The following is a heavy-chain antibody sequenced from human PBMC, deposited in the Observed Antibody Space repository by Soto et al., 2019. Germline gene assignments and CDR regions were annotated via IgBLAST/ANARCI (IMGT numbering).Heavy chain of an antibody. D-gene: IGHD3-3*01. CDR2: ISAYNGNT. CDR3: ARDLRFLEWLAYYYYGMDV. J-gene: IGHJ6*02. V-gene: IGHV1-18*01. CDR1: GGTFSSYG. Sequence: ASVKVSCKASGGTFSSYGISWVRQAPGQGLEWMGWISAYNGNTNYAQKLQGRVTMTTDTSTSTAYMELRSLRSDDTAVYYCARDLRFLEWLAYYYYGMDVWGQGTTVTVSS.